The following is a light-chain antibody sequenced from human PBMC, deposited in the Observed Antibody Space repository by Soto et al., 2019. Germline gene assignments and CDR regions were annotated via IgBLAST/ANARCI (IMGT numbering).Light chain of an antibody. CDR3: CSYAQSTTSYVV. CDR2: EVN. V-gene: IGLV2-23*02. CDR1: SSDVGSYNL. Sequence: QSALTQPASVSGSPGQSITISCTGTSSDVGSYNLVSWYQHHPGKPPKLMIYEVNKRPSGVSNRFSGSKSGNTASLTISGLQGEDEADYFCCSYAQSTTSYVVFGRGTKVTV. J-gene: IGLJ2*01.